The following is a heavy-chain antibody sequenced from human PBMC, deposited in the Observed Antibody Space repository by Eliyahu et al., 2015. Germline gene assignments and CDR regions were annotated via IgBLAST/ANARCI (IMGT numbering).Heavy chain of an antibody. CDR2: ISRSAVST. CDR1: GXTXSXYA. V-gene: IGHV3-23*01. Sequence: EVQLLESGGRLVQPGESLRLXGAVSGXTXSXYAMTWVRQAPGEGLEWVSSISRSAVSTYYADSVRGRFTISRDISKNTVYLQMSSLRAEDTATYYCATLVESTYGRDPFDIWGQGTTVTVSS. CDR3: ATLVESTYGRDPFDI. D-gene: IGHD1-26*01. J-gene: IGHJ3*02.